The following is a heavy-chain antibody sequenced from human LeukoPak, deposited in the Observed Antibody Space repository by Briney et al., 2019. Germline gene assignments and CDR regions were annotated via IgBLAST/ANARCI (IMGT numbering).Heavy chain of an antibody. CDR2: INPSSGST. J-gene: IGHJ5*02. V-gene: IGHV1-46*01. Sequence: GASVKVSCKASGGTFSSYAISWVRQATGQGLEWMGLINPSSGSTSYAQKFQGRVTMTRDTSTSTVYMELSSLRSEDTAVYYCTRGMDILTGYWFDPWGQGTLVTVSS. CDR3: TRGMDILTGYWFDP. D-gene: IGHD3-9*01. CDR1: GGTFSSYA.